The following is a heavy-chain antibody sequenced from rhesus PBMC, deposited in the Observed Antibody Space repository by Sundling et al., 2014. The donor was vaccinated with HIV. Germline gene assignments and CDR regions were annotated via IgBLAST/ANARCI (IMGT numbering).Heavy chain of an antibody. CDR3: AQTGILATFDS. Sequence: QVQLQESGPGLVKPSETLSLTCAVSSGSFSGYFWGWIRQPPGKGLEWIGYIGGTSGTTYYHPSLQSRVTISTDTSKNQISLKLTSVAAADTAVYFCAQTGILATFDSWGQGVLVTVSS. D-gene: IGHD2-2*01. CDR2: IGGTSGTT. CDR1: SGSFSGYF. V-gene: IGHV4-165*01. J-gene: IGHJ4*01.